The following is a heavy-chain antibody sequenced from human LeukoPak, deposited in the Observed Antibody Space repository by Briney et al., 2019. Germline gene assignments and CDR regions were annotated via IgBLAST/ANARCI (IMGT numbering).Heavy chain of an antibody. CDR1: GFTFSSYS. CDR2: ISGSSSYI. V-gene: IGHV3-21*01. CDR3: ARFGIAAGPVTDY. Sequence: GGSLRLSCAASGFTFSSYSMNWVRQAPGKGLEWVSSISGSSSYIYYADSVKGRFTISRDNAKNSLYLQMNSLRAEDTAVYYCARFGIAAGPVTDYWGQGTLVTVSS. D-gene: IGHD6-13*01. J-gene: IGHJ4*02.